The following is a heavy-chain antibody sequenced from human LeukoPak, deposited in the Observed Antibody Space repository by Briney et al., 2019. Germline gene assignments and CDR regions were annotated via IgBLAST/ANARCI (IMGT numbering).Heavy chain of an antibody. CDR3: ARGGLWFGSLDY. Sequence: PSETLSLTCAVYGGSLSGYYWSWIRQPPGKGLEWIGEINHSGSTNYNPSLKSRVTIPVDTSKNQFSLKLSSVTAADTAVYYCARGGLWFGSLDYWGQGTLVTGSS. CDR1: GGSLSGYY. V-gene: IGHV4-34*01. J-gene: IGHJ4*02. D-gene: IGHD3-10*01. CDR2: INHSGST.